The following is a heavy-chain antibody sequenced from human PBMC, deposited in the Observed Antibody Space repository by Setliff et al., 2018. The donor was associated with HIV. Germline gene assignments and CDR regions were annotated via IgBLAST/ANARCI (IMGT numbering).Heavy chain of an antibody. Sequence: ASVKVSCKASGYTFTGYFLHWVRQAPGQGLEWLGWVSPDNGDRRISQVRDTSTNTAHMGLIRPRHEDTAIYYCARAHYSVAMTRNRFDPWGQGTLVTVSS. V-gene: IGHV1-2*02. CDR3: ARAHYSVAMTRNRFDP. CDR1: GYTFTGYF. J-gene: IGHJ5*02. CDR2: VSPDNGDR. D-gene: IGHD5-12*01.